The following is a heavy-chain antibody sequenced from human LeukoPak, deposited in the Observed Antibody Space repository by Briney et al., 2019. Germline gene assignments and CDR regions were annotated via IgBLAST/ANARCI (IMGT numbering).Heavy chain of an antibody. CDR2: ISSSGSTI. CDR1: GFTFSDYY. Sequence: GGSLRLSCAASGFTFSDYYMSWIRQAPGKGLEWVSYISSSGSTIYYADSVKGRFTISRDNAKNSLYLQMNSLRAGDTAVYYCARDTYYDSSGPTDYWGQGTLVTVSS. J-gene: IGHJ4*02. CDR3: ARDTYYDSSGPTDY. D-gene: IGHD3-22*01. V-gene: IGHV3-11*04.